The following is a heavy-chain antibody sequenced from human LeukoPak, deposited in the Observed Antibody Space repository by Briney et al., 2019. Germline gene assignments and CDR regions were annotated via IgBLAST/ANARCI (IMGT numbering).Heavy chain of an antibody. CDR3: ARASTIQKYYFDY. J-gene: IGHJ4*02. Sequence: PSETLSLTCTVSGGSISSYYWSWIRQPPGKGLEWIGYIYYSGSTNYNPSLKSRVTISVDTSKTQFSLKLSSVTAADTAVYYCARASTIQKYYFDYWGQGTLVTVSS. D-gene: IGHD5/OR15-5a*01. V-gene: IGHV4-59*12. CDR2: IYYSGST. CDR1: GGSISSYY.